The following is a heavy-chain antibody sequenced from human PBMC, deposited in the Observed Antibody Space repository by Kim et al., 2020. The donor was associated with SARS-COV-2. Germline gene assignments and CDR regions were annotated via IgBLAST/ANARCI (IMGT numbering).Heavy chain of an antibody. D-gene: IGHD3-10*01. J-gene: IGHJ4*02. CDR3: ARVYYYGSWSYYNDY. V-gene: IGHV4-34*01. Sequence: PSLKGRVTISVDTSKNQFSLKLSSVTAADTAVYYCARVYYYGSWSYYNDYWGQGTLVTVSS.